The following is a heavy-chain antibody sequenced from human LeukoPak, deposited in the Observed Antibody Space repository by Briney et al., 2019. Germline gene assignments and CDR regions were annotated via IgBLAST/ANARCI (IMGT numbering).Heavy chain of an antibody. V-gene: IGHV3-66*02. J-gene: IGHJ4*02. Sequence: GGSLRLSCAASGFGVSDKYMTWVRQAPGKGLEWLSIIYSGGSTFYAASVKGRFTISRDTSKNTVYLEMNSLRLEDTAVYYCARGPHGLQLWHYFDYWGLGTLVTVSS. CDR1: GFGVSDKY. CDR2: IYSGGST. CDR3: ARGPHGLQLWHYFDY. D-gene: IGHD5-18*01.